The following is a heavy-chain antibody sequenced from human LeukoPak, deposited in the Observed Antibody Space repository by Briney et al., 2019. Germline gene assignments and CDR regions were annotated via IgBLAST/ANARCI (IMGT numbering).Heavy chain of an antibody. D-gene: IGHD2-15*01. CDR1: GYTFTGYY. CDR2: INPNSGGT. CDR3: ARGYCSGGSCYSSDY. J-gene: IGHJ4*02. V-gene: IGHV1-2*02. Sequence: ASVKVSCKASGYTFTGYYTHWVRQAPGQGPEWMGWINPNSGGTNYAQKSQGRVTMTRDTSISTAYMELSRLRSDDTAVYYCARGYCSGGSCYSSDYWGQGTLVTVSS.